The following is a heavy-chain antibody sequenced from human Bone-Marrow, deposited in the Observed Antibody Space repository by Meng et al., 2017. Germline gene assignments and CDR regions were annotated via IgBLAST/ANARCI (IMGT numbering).Heavy chain of an antibody. J-gene: IGHJ5*02. D-gene: IGHD3-10*01. V-gene: IGHV4-61*01. CDR2: IYYSGST. CDR3: AREVSPYYYGSGSENWFDP. Sequence: RVLASAPGTVSPSETLSLPFPVPGGSVTSGSHYWSWFRQPPGKGLEWIGYIYYSGSTNYTPPLKSRVTISVDTSKNQFSLKLSSVTAADTAVYYCAREVSPYYYGSGSENWFDPWGQGTLVTVSS. CDR1: GGSVTSGSHY.